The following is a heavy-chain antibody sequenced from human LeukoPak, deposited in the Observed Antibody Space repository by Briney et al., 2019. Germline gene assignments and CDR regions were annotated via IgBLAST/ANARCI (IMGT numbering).Heavy chain of an antibody. D-gene: IGHD3-22*01. Sequence: GGSLRLSCAASGFTFSSYGMNWVRQAPGKGLEWVSYISSSSSTIYYADSVKGRFTISRDKAKNSLYLQMNSLRAEDTAVYYCARDYYDSSGYSFDYWGQGNLVTVSS. V-gene: IGHV3-48*01. CDR2: ISSSSSTI. J-gene: IGHJ4*02. CDR1: GFTFSSYG. CDR3: ARDYYDSSGYSFDY.